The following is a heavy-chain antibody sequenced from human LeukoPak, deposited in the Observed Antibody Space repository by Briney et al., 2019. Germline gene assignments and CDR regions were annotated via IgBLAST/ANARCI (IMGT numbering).Heavy chain of an antibody. CDR2: ISSNGGST. Sequence: GGSLRLSCSASGFTFNSYVMHWVRQAPGKGLEYVSAISSNGGSTYYADSVKGRFTISRDNSKNTLYLQMNSLRAEDTAVYYCATSSGRKYYGMDVWGQGTTVTVSS. J-gene: IGHJ6*02. D-gene: IGHD3-22*01. V-gene: IGHV3-64*04. CDR1: GFTFNSYV. CDR3: ATSSGRKYYGMDV.